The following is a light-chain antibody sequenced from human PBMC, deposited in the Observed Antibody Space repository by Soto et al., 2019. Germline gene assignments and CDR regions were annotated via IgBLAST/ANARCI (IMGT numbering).Light chain of an antibody. V-gene: IGLV2-23*01. CDR1: SSDVGSYNL. J-gene: IGLJ3*02. CDR2: EGS. Sequence: QSALTQPASVSGSPGQSITISCTGTSSDVGSYNLVSWYQQHPGKAPKLMIYEGSKRPSGVSNRFSGSKSGNTASLTISGLQAEDEADYYCCSYAASSTRVFGGTTKVTVL. CDR3: CSYAASSTRV.